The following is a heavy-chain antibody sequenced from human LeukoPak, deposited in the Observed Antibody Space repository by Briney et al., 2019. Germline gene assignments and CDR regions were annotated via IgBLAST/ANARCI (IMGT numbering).Heavy chain of an antibody. V-gene: IGHV4-34*01. CDR1: GGSFSGYY. CDR2: INHSGST. J-gene: IGHJ4*02. Sequence: PSETLSLTCAVYGGSFSGYYWSWIRQPPGKGLEWIGEINHSGSTNYNPSLKSRVTISVDTSKNQFSLKLSSVTAADTAVYYCARRDGAAAVVHWGQGTLVTVSS. D-gene: IGHD6-13*01. CDR3: ARRDGAAAVVH.